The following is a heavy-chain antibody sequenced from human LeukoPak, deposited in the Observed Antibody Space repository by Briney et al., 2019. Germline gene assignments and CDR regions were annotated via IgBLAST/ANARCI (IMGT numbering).Heavy chain of an antibody. Sequence: GRSLRLSCAASGFTFSSYAMHWVRQAPGKGLEWGAVISYDGSNKYYADSVKGRFTISRDNSKNTLYLQMNSLRAEDTAVYYCARTKNTGLPPLYWGQGTLVTVSS. CDR2: ISYDGSNK. CDR1: GFTFSSYA. CDR3: ARTKNTGLPPLY. V-gene: IGHV3-30-3*01. D-gene: IGHD2/OR15-2a*01. J-gene: IGHJ4*02.